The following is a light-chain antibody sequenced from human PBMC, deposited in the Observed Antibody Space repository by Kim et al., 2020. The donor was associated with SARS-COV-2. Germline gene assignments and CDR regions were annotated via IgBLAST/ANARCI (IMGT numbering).Light chain of an antibody. CDR2: DAS. CDR1: QNVGSS. CDR3: HQYNNWPLYS. Sequence: VLTQSPATLSVSPGERATLSCRASQNVGSSLAWYQQKPGQAPRLLIYDASTRATVIPARFSGSGSRTEFTLTISSLQSEDFAVYYCHQYNNWPLYSFGQGTKLEI. V-gene: IGKV3-15*01. J-gene: IGKJ2*03.